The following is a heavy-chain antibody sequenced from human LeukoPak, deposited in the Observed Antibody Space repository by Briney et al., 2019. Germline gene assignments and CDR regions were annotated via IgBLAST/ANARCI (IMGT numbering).Heavy chain of an antibody. CDR1: GFTFSSYA. CDR2: IWYDGSNE. Sequence: GGSLRLSCAASGFTFSSYAMHWVRQALGKGLEWVAVIWYDGSNEYYADSVKGRFTISRDNSKNTLYLQMNSLRAEDTAVYYCARVLVGATTYYYYGMDVWGQGTTVTVSS. D-gene: IGHD1-26*01. V-gene: IGHV3-33*08. J-gene: IGHJ6*02. CDR3: ARVLVGATTYYYYGMDV.